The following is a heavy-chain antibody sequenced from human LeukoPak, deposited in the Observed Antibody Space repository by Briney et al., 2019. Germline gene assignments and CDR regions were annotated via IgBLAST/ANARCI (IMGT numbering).Heavy chain of an antibody. D-gene: IGHD2-15*01. CDR2: IRGSGMR. Sequence: GGSLRLSCAASGFTFSSYAMTWVRQAPGKGLEWVSCIRGSGMRFYSDSVRGRFTISRDNSKNTVYLQMDSLRVDDTAVYFCAKDQEDRGYPSSFDFWGQGTLVTVSS. J-gene: IGHJ4*02. V-gene: IGHV3-23*01. CDR3: AKDQEDRGYPSSFDF. CDR1: GFTFSSYA.